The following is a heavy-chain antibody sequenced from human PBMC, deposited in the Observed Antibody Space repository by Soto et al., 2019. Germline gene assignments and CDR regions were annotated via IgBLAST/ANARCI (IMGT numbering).Heavy chain of an antibody. V-gene: IGHV3-53*01. CDR2: IYSGGPT. CDR1: GFSGIPSP. CDR3: AMLGPYGSESYSFRYKWLDP. Sequence: GEPLRIYSETSGFSGIPSPVLKDRQAPGKGLEWVSVIYSGGPTYYAVSVKGRFTISRDRSKNTVYLQMHSLRNEDTAVYHWAMLGPYGSESYSFRYKWLDPWGQGT. D-gene: IGHD3-10*01. J-gene: IGHJ5*02.